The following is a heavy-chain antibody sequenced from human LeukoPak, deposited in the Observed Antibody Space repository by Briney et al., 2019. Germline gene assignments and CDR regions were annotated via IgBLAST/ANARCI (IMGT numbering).Heavy chain of an antibody. J-gene: IGHJ3*02. CDR1: SGSISSYY. D-gene: IGHD3-3*01. CDR2: INHSGST. CDR3: AREDFWSGRAFDI. V-gene: IGHV4-34*01. Sequence: SETLSLTCTVSSGSISSYYWSWIRQPPGKGLEWIGEINHSGSTNYNPSLKSRVTISVDTSKDQFSLKLSSVTAADTAVYYCAREDFWSGRAFDIWGQGTMVTVSS.